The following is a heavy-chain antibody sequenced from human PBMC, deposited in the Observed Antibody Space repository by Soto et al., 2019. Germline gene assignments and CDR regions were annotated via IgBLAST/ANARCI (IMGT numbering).Heavy chain of an antibody. V-gene: IGHV3-30*18. CDR2: ISYDGSNK. CDR1: GFTFSSYG. J-gene: IGHJ6*02. CDR3: AKDSYYYGMDV. Sequence: PGGSLRLSCAASGFTFSSYGMHWVRQAPGKGLEWVAVISYDGSNKYYADSVKGRFTISRDNSKNTLYLQMNSLRAEDTAVYYCAKDSYYYGMDVWGQGTTVTVS.